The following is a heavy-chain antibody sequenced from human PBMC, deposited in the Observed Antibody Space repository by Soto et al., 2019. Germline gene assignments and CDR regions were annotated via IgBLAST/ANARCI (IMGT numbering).Heavy chain of an antibody. D-gene: IGHD5-18*01. CDR3: ARGTRYTYGYPLDY. V-gene: IGHV4-34*01. CDR1: GGSFSGYY. Sequence: QVQLQQWGAGLLKPSETLSLTCAVYGGSFSGYYWSWIRQPPGKAREWIGEINHGGDTSYNPSLKGRVTLSEDTSKKQLSLGLSSVTAADTAVYYCARGTRYTYGYPLDYWGQGTLVTVSS. CDR2: INHGGDT. J-gene: IGHJ4*02.